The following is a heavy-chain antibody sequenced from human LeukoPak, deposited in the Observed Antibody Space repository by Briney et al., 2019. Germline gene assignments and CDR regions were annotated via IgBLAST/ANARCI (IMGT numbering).Heavy chain of an antibody. CDR3: ASARSPSSGWFGDY. J-gene: IGHJ4*02. CDR2: INPNTGGT. V-gene: IGHV1-2*02. Sequence: ASVKLFCKASGYSFAGYYLHWVRQSPGQGLEWMGWINPNTGGTNYAQTFQGRVTMTRDTFIGTAYMQLCSLKSDDTAVYCCASARSPSSGWFGDYWGQGTLITVSS. CDR1: GYSFAGYY. D-gene: IGHD6-19*01.